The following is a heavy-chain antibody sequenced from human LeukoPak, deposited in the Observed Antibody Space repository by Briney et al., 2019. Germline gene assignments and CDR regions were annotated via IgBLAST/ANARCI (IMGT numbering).Heavy chain of an antibody. CDR2: IYSGGST. J-gene: IGHJ4*02. Sequence: RPGESLRLSCAASGFTVSSNYMSWVHQAPGRGLEWVSVIYSGGSTYYADSVKGRFTISRDNSKNTLFLQMNSLRAGDTAVYYCARGTVTMVDYWGQGTLVTVSS. V-gene: IGHV3-66*01. CDR1: GFTVSSNY. D-gene: IGHD3-10*01. CDR3: ARGTVTMVDY.